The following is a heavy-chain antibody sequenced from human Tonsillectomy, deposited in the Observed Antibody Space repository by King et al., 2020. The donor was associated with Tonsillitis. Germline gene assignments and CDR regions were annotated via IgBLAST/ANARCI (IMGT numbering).Heavy chain of an antibody. Sequence: VQLVESGGGLVQPGGSLRLSCAASGFTFSSYDMHWVRQATGKGLEWVSAIGTAGDTYYPGSVKGRFTISRENAKNSLYLQMNSLRAGDTAVYYCARGGMGYGMDGWGQGTTVTVSS. CDR2: IGTAGDT. CDR3: ARGGMGYGMDG. D-gene: IGHD3-16*01. V-gene: IGHV3-13*01. J-gene: IGHJ6*02. CDR1: GFTFSSYD.